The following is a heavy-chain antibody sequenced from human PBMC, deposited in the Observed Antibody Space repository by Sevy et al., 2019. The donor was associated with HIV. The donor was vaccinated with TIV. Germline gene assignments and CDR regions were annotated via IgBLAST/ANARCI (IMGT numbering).Heavy chain of an antibody. Sequence: GGSLRLSCAGSGFTFSTYPMHWVRQSPGKGLEWVTVISYDGSSKYYADSVKGRFTISRDNSKNTVFLQMDSLRVDDTTVYYCARDSGYTINYSPWATWGQGALVTVSS. V-gene: IGHV3-30-3*01. CDR2: ISYDGSSK. J-gene: IGHJ5*02. CDR1: GFTFSTYP. D-gene: IGHD5-12*01. CDR3: ARDSGYTINYSPWAT.